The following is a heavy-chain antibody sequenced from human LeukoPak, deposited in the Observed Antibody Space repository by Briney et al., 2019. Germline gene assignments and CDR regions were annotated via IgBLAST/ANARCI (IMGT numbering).Heavy chain of an antibody. V-gene: IGHV3-21*01. Sequence: GGSLRLSCAASGFTFSSYSMNWVRQAPGKGLEWVSSISSSSSYIYYADSVKGRFTISRDNAKKSLYLQMNSLRAEDAAVYYCARDEYIHGDLTNFDSWGQGTLVIVSS. CDR3: ARDEYIHGDLTNFDS. CDR1: GFTFSSYS. J-gene: IGHJ4*02. CDR2: ISSSSSYI. D-gene: IGHD4-17*01.